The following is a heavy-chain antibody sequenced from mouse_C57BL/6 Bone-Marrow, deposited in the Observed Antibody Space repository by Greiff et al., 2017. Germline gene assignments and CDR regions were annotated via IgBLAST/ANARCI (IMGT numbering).Heavy chain of an antibody. D-gene: IGHD1-1*01. CDR2: IYPRSGNT. Sequence: VQLQQSGAELARPGASVTLSCKASGYTFTSYGISWVKQRTGQGLEWIGEIYPRSGNTYYNEKFKGKATLTADKSSSTAYMELRSLTSEDSAVYFCARRDYYGSRGNYWGQGTTLTVSA. CDR3: ARRDYYGSRGNY. V-gene: IGHV1-81*01. CDR1: GYTFTSYG. J-gene: IGHJ2*01.